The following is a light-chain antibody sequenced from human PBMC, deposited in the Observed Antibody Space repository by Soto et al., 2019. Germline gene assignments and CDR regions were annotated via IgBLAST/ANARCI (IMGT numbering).Light chain of an antibody. CDR1: QTVSSRY. J-gene: IGKJ4*01. CDR3: QQYGTSLLI. CDR2: AAS. V-gene: IGKV3-20*01. Sequence: EVVLTQSPGTLSLSPGERVTLSCRASQTVSSRYIAWYQQKPGQAPRLLIYAASSRATGIPDRFSGSGSGTDFRLTISRLEPEDFAVYYCQQYGTSLLIFGGGTKVEIK.